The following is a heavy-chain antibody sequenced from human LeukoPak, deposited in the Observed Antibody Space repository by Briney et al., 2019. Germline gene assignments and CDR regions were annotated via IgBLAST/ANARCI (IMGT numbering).Heavy chain of an antibody. Sequence: SETLSLTCTVSGGSIRTSDYYWGWIRQPPRKGLDWIGNIYYSGSTYYIESLKSRVTISVDTSKNQFSLKVNSVTAADTAVYYRASTSVATKNAFDIWGQGTMVTVSS. D-gene: IGHD5-12*01. J-gene: IGHJ3*02. V-gene: IGHV4-39*01. CDR2: IYYSGST. CDR1: GGSIRTSDYY. CDR3: ASTSVATKNAFDI.